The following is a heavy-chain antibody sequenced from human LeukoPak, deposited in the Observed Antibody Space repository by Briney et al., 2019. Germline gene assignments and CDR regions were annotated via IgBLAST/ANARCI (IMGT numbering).Heavy chain of an antibody. V-gene: IGHV3-21*01. CDR1: GFTFSSYS. D-gene: IGHD3-22*01. CDR3: ARCLYYYDSSGYPYYYGMDV. J-gene: IGHJ6*02. Sequence: GGSLRLSCAASGFTFSSYSMNWVRQAPGKGLEWVSSISSSSSYIYYADSVKGRFTISRDNAKNSLYLQMNGLRAEDTAVYYCARCLYYYDSSGYPYYYGMDVWGQGTTVTVSS. CDR2: ISSSSSYI.